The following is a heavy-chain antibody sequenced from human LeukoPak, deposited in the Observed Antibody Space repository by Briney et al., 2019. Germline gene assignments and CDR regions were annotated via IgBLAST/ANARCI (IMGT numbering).Heavy chain of an antibody. J-gene: IGHJ4*02. CDR2: ISSSSSFI. CDR1: GFTFSSYS. Sequence: NPGGSLRLSCAASGFTFSSYSMNWVRQAPGKGLEWVSSISSSSSFIYYADSVKGRFTISRDNAKNSLYLQMNSLRAEDTAVYYCPRGGSGWYGGFDYWGQGTLVTVSS. V-gene: IGHV3-21*01. D-gene: IGHD6-19*01. CDR3: PRGGSGWYGGFDY.